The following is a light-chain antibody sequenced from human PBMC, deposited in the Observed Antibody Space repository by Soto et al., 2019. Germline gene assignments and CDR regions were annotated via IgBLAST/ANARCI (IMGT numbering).Light chain of an antibody. CDR1: QSVSGSY. CDR3: HQYGSSPVT. Sequence: EIVFTQYPGTPPSSPGERATLSCRASQSVSGSYLPWYKQKPGQAPRLLIYVASSKATGSPARFSGSGSGTDFTLSIRRLEPGDFAVYYCHQYGSSPVTFGQGTKLEIK. J-gene: IGKJ2*01. CDR2: VAS. V-gene: IGKV3-20*01.